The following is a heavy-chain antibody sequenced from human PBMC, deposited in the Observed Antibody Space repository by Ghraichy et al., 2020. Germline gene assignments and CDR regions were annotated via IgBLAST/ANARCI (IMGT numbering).Heavy chain of an antibody. CDR1: GFTFSSYW. V-gene: IGHV3-7*03. Sequence: GGSLRLSCAASGFTFSSYWMSWVRQAPGKGLEWVANIKEDGSEKYYVDSVEGRFTISRDNAKNSQYLQLKSLRAEDTAVYYCARVSSYGSEYWGQGTLVTVSS. D-gene: IGHD5-18*01. J-gene: IGHJ4*02. CDR2: IKEDGSEK. CDR3: ARVSSYGSEY.